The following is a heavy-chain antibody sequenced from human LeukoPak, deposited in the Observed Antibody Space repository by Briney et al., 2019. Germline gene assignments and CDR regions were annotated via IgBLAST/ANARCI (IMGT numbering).Heavy chain of an antibody. D-gene: IGHD6-13*01. CDR2: ISYDGSNK. V-gene: IGHV3-30*18. CDR3: AKDQLAAAGSPFDY. Sequence: GRSLRLSCAASGFTFSSYGMPWVRQAPGKGLEWVAVISYDGSNKYYADSVKGRFTISRDNSKNTLYLQMNSLRAEDTAVYYCAKDQLAAAGSPFDYWGQGTLVTVSS. CDR1: GFTFSSYG. J-gene: IGHJ4*02.